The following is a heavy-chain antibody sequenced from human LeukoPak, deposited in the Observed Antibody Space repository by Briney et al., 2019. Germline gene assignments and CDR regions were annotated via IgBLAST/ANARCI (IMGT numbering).Heavy chain of an antibody. D-gene: IGHD5-18*01. Sequence: ASVKVSCKASGYTFTGYYMHWVRQAPGQGLEWMGWINPNSGATNSAQKFQGRVTMTRDTSISTAYMELSRLTSDDTAVYYCAREKGYGYRFFDYWGQGTLVTVSS. J-gene: IGHJ4*02. CDR3: AREKGYGYRFFDY. CDR1: GYTFTGYY. CDR2: INPNSGAT. V-gene: IGHV1-2*02.